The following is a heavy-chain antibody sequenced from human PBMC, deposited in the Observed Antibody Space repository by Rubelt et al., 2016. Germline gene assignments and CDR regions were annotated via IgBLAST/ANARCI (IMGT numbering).Heavy chain of an antibody. CDR1: GGSFSGYY. J-gene: IGHJ4*02. V-gene: IGHV4-34*01. Sequence: QVQLQQWGAGLLKPSETLSLTCAVYGGSFSGYYWSWIRQPPGKGLEWIGEINHSGSTNYNPSLKSGVTISVETSKNQFSLKLSSVTAADTAVYYCASQKSSGWYHLDYWGQGTLVTVSS. D-gene: IGHD6-19*01. CDR2: INHSGST. CDR3: ASQKSSGWYHLDY.